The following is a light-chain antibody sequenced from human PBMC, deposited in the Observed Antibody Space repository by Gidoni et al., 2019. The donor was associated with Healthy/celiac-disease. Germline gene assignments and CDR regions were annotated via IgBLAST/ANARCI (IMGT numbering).Light chain of an antibody. CDR2: GAS. V-gene: IGKV3-20*01. Sequence: ELVLTQSPGTLSLSPGERATLSCRAIQRVSSSYLACYQQKPVQAPTLLIYGASRRATGIPDRFSGSGSGTDFTLTISRLEPEDFAVYYCQQYGSSPMYTFGQGTKLEIK. J-gene: IGKJ2*01. CDR3: QQYGSSPMYT. CDR1: QRVSSSY.